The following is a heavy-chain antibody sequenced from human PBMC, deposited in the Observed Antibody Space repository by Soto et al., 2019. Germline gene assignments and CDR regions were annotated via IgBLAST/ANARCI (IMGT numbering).Heavy chain of an antibody. CDR2: ISRTGST. V-gene: IGHV4-4*02. D-gene: IGHD3-16*01. CDR3: STWHLMDY. J-gene: IGHJ4*02. Sequence: PSETLSLTCTFSCGSIDSSNWWAWARQPPGKWRGWIAAISRTGSTNYNPSLRGRATISVTRSNNQFFRSGSSVIAPETAVYYCSTWHLMDYWGQGILVTVSS. CDR1: CGSIDSSNW.